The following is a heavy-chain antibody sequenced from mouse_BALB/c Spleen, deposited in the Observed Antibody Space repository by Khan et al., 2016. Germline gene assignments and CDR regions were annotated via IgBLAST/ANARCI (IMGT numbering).Heavy chain of an antibody. CDR1: GFSLTTYG. D-gene: IGHD4-1*01. CDR2: IWHGGRT. Sequence: QVQLKESGPGLVAPSQSLYITCTVSGFSLTTYGVHWVRQPPGKGLQWLGIIWHGGRTNYNSALMYRRCISKDNSKSPLFLQMNSVQTEDTAMYYGARNWEDAMDYWGQGTSVTVSP. CDR3: ARNWEDAMDY. V-gene: IGHV2-9*02. J-gene: IGHJ4*01.